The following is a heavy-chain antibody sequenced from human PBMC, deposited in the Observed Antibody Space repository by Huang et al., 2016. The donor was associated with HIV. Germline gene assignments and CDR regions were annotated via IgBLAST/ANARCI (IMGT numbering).Heavy chain of an antibody. CDR3: AKDFGVAAPYYFDL. CDR2: ISGIGANT. J-gene: IGHJ4*02. Sequence: VQLLESGGGSARSGGSLRLSCAASGFSFSSYAMGWVRQAPWKGLECVSRISGIGANTYDADTVKGRFTISGNNFNKNTVYLQMNNLRAADSGMYYCAKDFGVAAPYYFDLWGQGTPVSVST. V-gene: IGHV3-23*01. D-gene: IGHD3-3*01. CDR1: GFSFSSYA.